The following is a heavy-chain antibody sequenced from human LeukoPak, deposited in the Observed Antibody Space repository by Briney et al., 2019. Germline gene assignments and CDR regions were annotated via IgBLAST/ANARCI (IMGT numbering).Heavy chain of an antibody. D-gene: IGHD4-23*01. Sequence: GESLKISCTGSGYSFTTYWIGWVRQMPGKGLEWMGIIYPGDSDTRYSPSFQGQVTFSADKSINTAYLQWSSLKASDTAMYYCARQDYGGNSNYFDYWGQGTLVTVSS. J-gene: IGHJ4*02. CDR3: ARQDYGGNSNYFDY. CDR1: GYSFTTYW. V-gene: IGHV5-51*01. CDR2: IYPGDSDT.